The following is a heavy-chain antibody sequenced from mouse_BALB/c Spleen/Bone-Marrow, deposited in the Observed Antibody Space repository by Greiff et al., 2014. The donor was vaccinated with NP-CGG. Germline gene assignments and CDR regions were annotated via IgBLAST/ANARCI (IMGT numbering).Heavy chain of an antibody. CDR2: IDPENGDI. D-gene: IGHD6-2*01. Sequence: EVQLQQSGAELVRSGASVRLSCTASGFNIKDYYMHWVKQRPELGLEWIGWIDPENGDIVIAPQLQGKATMTADPSSNTAYLQLNSLTSEDTAVYCCNRGIVSTNAYWGQGTLVTVSA. CDR3: NRGIVSTNAY. J-gene: IGHJ3*01. CDR1: GFNIKDYY. V-gene: IGHV14-4*02.